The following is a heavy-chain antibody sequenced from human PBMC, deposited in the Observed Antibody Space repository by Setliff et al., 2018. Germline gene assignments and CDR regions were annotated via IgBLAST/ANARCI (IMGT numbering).Heavy chain of an antibody. CDR2: IHYSGTT. D-gene: IGHD2-21*01. Sequence: PSETLSLTCTVSGASINSGTYYWAWIRQPPGKGLEWIGRIHYSGTTYYNASLKSRVTMSVDTSKNQFSLNLSSVTAADTAVYYCARGLEGEDYFYYMDVWGKGNTVTVSS. J-gene: IGHJ6*03. CDR1: GASINSGTYY. V-gene: IGHV4-39*01. CDR3: ARGLEGEDYFYYMDV.